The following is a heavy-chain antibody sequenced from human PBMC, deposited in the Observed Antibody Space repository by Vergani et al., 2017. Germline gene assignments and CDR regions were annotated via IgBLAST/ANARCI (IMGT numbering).Heavy chain of an antibody. CDR3: ARDTGYYGSGSYGVDP. CDR2: IYYSGST. J-gene: IGHJ5*02. Sequence: QLQLQESGPGLVKPSETLSLTCTVSGGSISSSSYYWGWIRQPPGKGLEWIGSIYYSGSTYYNPSLKSRVTISVDTSKNQFSLKLSSVTAADTAVYYCARDTGYYGSGSYGVDPWGQGTLVTVFS. D-gene: IGHD3-10*01. V-gene: IGHV4-39*02. CDR1: GGSISSSSYY.